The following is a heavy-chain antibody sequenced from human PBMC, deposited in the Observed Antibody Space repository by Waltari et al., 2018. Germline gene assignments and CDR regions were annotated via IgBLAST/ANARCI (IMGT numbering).Heavy chain of an antibody. CDR2: IYHSGST. J-gene: IGHJ4*02. D-gene: IGHD1-20*01. CDR3: ARDTPAPRITGATSVDY. Sequence: QVQLQESGPGLVKPSETLSLTCAVSGSSISSGSYWVWIRQPPGKGLEWIGSIYHSGSTFYNPSLKSRVTISVDTSKNQFSLKLSSVTAADTAVYYCARDTPAPRITGATSVDYWGQGTLVTVSS. V-gene: IGHV4-38-2*02. CDR1: GSSISSGSY.